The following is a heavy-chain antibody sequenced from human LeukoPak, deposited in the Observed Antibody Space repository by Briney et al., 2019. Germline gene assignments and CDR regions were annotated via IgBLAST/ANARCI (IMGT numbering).Heavy chain of an antibody. D-gene: IGHD3-10*01. Sequence: GGSLRLSRAASGFTLSDYYMSWIRQAPGKGLEWVSYISSSGSTIYYADSVKGRFTISRDNSKNTLYLQMNSLRAEDMAVYYCAKAPMVRGVIAYFDYWGQGTLVTVSS. CDR1: GFTLSDYY. CDR2: ISSSGSTI. V-gene: IGHV3-11*04. J-gene: IGHJ4*02. CDR3: AKAPMVRGVIAYFDY.